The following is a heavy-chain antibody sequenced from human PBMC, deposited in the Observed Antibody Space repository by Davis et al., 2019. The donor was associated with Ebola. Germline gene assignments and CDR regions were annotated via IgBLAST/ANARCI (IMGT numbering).Heavy chain of an antibody. Sequence: GESLKISCAASGFTFSNYWMSWVRRAPGKVLEWVSIIYSGGGTHYADSVKGRFTISRDNSRNTLSLQMRSLRAEDTAVYYCARVKGRPYATSGPVDYWGQGTLVTVSS. CDR3: ARVKGRPYATSGPVDY. CDR2: IYSGGGT. D-gene: IGHD2-8*01. V-gene: IGHV3-53*01. J-gene: IGHJ4*02. CDR1: GFTFSNYW.